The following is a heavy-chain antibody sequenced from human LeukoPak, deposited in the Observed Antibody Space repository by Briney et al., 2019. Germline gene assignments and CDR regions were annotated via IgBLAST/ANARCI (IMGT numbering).Heavy chain of an antibody. CDR1: GFTVSSNY. J-gene: IGHJ4*02. CDR2: IYSGGST. D-gene: IGHD3-10*01. Sequence: GGSLRLSCAASGFTVSSNYMSWVRQAPGKGLEWVSVIYSGGSTYYADSVKGRFTISRDNSKNTLYLQMISLRAEDTAVYYCARSWFGEFPFDYWGQGTLVTVSS. CDR3: ARSWFGEFPFDY. V-gene: IGHV3-66*01.